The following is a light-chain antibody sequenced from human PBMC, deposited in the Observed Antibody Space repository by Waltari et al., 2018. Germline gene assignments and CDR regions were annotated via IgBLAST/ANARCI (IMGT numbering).Light chain of an antibody. CDR3: ATWDKSLSGWV. CDR1: TSNIGAKS. V-gene: IGLV1-51*02. CDR2: ENN. Sequence: QSVLTPHPSLSAAPSQKLPISGSGHTSNIGAKSVSWYRQLPGTAPKLLIYENNKRPSGIPDRFSGSKSGTSATLGITGLQTGDEADYYCATWDKSLSGWVFGGGTKLTVL. J-gene: IGLJ3*02.